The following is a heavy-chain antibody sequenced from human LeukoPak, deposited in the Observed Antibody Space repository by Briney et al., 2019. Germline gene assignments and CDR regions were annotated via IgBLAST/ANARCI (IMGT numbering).Heavy chain of an antibody. J-gene: IGHJ4*02. Sequence: ASVNVSCKVSGYTLTELSMHWVRQAPGKGLEWMGGFDPEDGETIYAQKFQGRVTMTEDTSTDTAYMELSSLRSEDTAVYYCATKRSGSYGYYFDYWGQGTLVTVSS. CDR2: FDPEDGET. CDR3: ATKRSGSYGYYFDY. V-gene: IGHV1-24*01. D-gene: IGHD1-26*01. CDR1: GYTLTELS.